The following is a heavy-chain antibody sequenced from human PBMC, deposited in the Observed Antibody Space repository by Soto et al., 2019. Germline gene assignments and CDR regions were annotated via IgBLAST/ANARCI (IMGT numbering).Heavy chain of an antibody. D-gene: IGHD1-1*01. V-gene: IGHV1-8*01. Sequence: QVQLVQSGAEVRKPGASVKVSCEASGYTFTSYDIYWVRQATGQGLEWMGWMNPNTGNSGYAQKFQGRVTMTSDTSINTAHMELSSLRSEDTAVYYCARRAETNGWNGFGPDKYYLDFWGQGTLVTVSS. CDR3: ARRAETNGWNGFGPDKYYLDF. CDR2: MNPNTGNS. J-gene: IGHJ4*02. CDR1: GYTFTSYD.